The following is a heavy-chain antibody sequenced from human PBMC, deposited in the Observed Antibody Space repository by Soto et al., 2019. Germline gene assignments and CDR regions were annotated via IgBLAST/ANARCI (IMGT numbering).Heavy chain of an antibody. CDR3: AKVVPPVVY. D-gene: IGHD1-26*01. J-gene: IGHJ4*02. CDR2: VSVSGGST. CDR1: GFTFSSYA. Sequence: LRLSCAASGFTFSSYAMSWVRQAPGKGLEWFSGVSVSGGSTYYADSVKGRFTISRDNSKNTLYLQMSSLRAEDTAVYYCAKVVPPVVYWGQGTRVSVSS. V-gene: IGHV3-23*01.